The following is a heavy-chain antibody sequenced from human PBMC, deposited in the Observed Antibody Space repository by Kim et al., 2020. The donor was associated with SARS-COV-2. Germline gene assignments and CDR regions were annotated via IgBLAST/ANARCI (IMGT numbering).Heavy chain of an antibody. D-gene: IGHD3-10*01. CDR1: GGSISSYY. CDR3: ARALSGSLFDY. J-gene: IGHJ4*02. CDR2: IYYSGST. Sequence: SETLSLTCTVSGGSISSYYWSWIRQPPGKGLEWIGYIYYSGSTNYNPSLKSRVTISIDTSKNQFSLRLSSVTAADTAVYYCARALSGSLFDYWGQGTLVTVSS. V-gene: IGHV4-59*13.